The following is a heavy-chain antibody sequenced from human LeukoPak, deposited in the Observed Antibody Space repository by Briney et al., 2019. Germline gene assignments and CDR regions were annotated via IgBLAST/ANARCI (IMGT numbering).Heavy chain of an antibody. Sequence: TGGSLRLSCAASRFTFSSHWMHWVRQAPGKGLVWVSRLNTDGSSTVYADSVKGRFTISRDNAKNTLYLQMNSLRAEDTAVYYCARGYYDSNDSNRSNWFDPWGQGTLVTVSS. CDR1: RFTFSSHW. V-gene: IGHV3-74*01. CDR3: ARGYYDSNDSNRSNWFDP. CDR2: LNTDGSST. J-gene: IGHJ5*02. D-gene: IGHD3-22*01.